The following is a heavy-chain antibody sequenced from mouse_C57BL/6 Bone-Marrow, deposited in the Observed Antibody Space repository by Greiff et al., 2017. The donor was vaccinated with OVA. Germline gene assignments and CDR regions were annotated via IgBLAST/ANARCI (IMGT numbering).Heavy chain of an antibody. CDR1: GFTFSDYG. J-gene: IGHJ3*01. CDR2: ISSGSSTI. V-gene: IGHV5-17*01. CDR3: ARLQFAY. Sequence: EVNLVESGGGLVKPGGSLKLSCAASGFTFSDYGMHWVRQAPEKGLEWVAYISSGSSTIYYADTVKGRFTISRDNAKNTLFLQMTSLRSEDTAMYYCARLQFAYWGQGTLVTVSA.